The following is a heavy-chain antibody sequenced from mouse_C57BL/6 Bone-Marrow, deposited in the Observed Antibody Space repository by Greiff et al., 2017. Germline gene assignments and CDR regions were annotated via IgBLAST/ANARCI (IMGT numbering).Heavy chain of an antibody. CDR3: AKRDYSNPYAMDY. CDR2: IWRGGST. V-gene: IGHV2-5*01. J-gene: IGHJ4*01. CDR1: GFSLTSYG. D-gene: IGHD2-5*01. Sequence: QVQLKQSGPGLVQPSQSLSITCTVSGFSLTSYGVHWVRQSPGKGLEWLGVIWRGGSTDYNAAFMSRLSITKDNSKSQVFFKMNSLQADDTAIYXCAKRDYSNPYAMDYWGQGTSVTVSS.